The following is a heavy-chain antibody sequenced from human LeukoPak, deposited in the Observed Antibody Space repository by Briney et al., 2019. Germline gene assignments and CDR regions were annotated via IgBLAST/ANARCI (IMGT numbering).Heavy chain of an antibody. CDR3: XRDXAGYCSGGSCYSGGWFDP. CDR2: IYYTGKT. J-gene: IGHJ5*02. V-gene: IGHV4-39*07. CDR1: GASMSSSSYY. D-gene: IGHD2-15*01. Sequence: WETLSLTCTVSGASMSSSSYYWGWIRQPPGKGLKWTGSIYYTGKTYYNPSLKSRVTISEDTSKNQFSLTLASVTAADPAVYXXXRDXAGYCSGGSCYSGGWFDPWGQGTLVTVSS.